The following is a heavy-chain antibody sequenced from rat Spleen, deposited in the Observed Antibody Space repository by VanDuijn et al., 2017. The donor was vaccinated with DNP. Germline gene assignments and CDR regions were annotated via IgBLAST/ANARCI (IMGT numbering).Heavy chain of an antibody. D-gene: IGHD1-7*01. J-gene: IGHJ2*01. CDR3: ATSSYFGYDYGFAY. V-gene: IGHV5S10*01. CDR1: GFTFSDYY. Sequence: EVQLVESGGGLVQPGRSLKLSCAASGFTFSDYYMAWVRQAPKRGLEWVATIIYDGSRTYYRDSVKGRFTISRDNAKSTLYLQMDSLRSEDTATYYCATSSYFGYDYGFAYWGQGVMVTVSS. CDR2: IIYDGSRT.